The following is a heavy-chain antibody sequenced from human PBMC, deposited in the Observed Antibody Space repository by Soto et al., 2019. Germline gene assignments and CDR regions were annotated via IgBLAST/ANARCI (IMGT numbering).Heavy chain of an antibody. V-gene: IGHV3-9*01. Sequence: EVQLVESGGGLVQPGRSLRLSCAASGFFFEDYAMHWVRQDPGKGLEWVSGISWNSGNIGYADSAKGRITISRDNAKNSLDLQMNSLRTEDTAFYFCAKDMRSSEGGSYAAELWGQGTLVTVSS. D-gene: IGHD3-10*01. CDR3: AKDMRSSEGGSYAAEL. CDR2: ISWNSGNI. J-gene: IGHJ4*02. CDR1: GFFFEDYA.